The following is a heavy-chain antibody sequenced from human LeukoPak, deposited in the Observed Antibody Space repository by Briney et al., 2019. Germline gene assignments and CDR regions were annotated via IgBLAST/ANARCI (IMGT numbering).Heavy chain of an antibody. CDR2: IGWESGST. CDR3: SKDLTPGGADV. V-gene: IGHV3-9*02. CDR1: EFSHDYA. Sequence: GGSLRLSCVASEFSHDYAMHWGRRVPGKGLEGVSGIGWESGSTGYSDSVKGRFTIFRDNAKNSLYLQMDSLRGDDTALYYCSKDLTPGGADVWGQGTTVIVSS. D-gene: IGHD3-16*01. J-gene: IGHJ6*02.